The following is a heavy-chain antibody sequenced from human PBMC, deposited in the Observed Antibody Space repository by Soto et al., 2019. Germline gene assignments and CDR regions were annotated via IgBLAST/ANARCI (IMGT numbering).Heavy chain of an antibody. CDR2: IYYSGNT. J-gene: IGHJ4*02. CDR1: GGSISSYY. V-gene: IGHV4-59*01. CDR3: ARRYGAAFDY. D-gene: IGHD2-15*01. Sequence: TSETLSLTCTVSGGSISSYYWSWIRQPPGRGLEWIGYIYYSGNTNYNPSLKSRVIISVDTSKNQFSLKLSSVTAADTAVYYCARRYGAAFDYWGQGTLVTVSS.